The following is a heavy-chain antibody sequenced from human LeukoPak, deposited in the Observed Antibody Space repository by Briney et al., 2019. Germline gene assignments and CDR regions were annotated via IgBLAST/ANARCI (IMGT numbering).Heavy chain of an antibody. J-gene: IGHJ4*02. CDR3: ARGSSGYLGVSRKYYFDY. D-gene: IGHD3-22*01. CDR1: GGSISSSSYY. Sequence: SETLSLTCTVSGGSISSSSYYWGWIRQPPGKGLEWIGSIYYSGSTYYNPSLKSRVTISVDTSKNQFSLKLSSVTAADTAVYYCARGSSGYLGVSRKYYFDYWGQGTLVTVSS. CDR2: IYYSGST. V-gene: IGHV4-39*07.